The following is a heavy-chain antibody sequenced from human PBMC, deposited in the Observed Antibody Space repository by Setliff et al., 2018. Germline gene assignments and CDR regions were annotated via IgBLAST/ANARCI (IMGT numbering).Heavy chain of an antibody. CDR1: GGSVSNSGFF. Sequence: PSETLSLTCTVSGGSVSNSGFFWGWLRQAPGKGLEWIGNIYDSGSSNYNASLKSRLIITRDTSKNQISLKLGPVTAADTAVYYCARERRFCIGSGCYSGNYYYYMDVWGKGTTVTVSS. CDR3: ARERRFCIGSGCYSGNYYYYMDV. D-gene: IGHD2-15*01. CDR2: IYDSGSS. V-gene: IGHV4-39*07. J-gene: IGHJ6*03.